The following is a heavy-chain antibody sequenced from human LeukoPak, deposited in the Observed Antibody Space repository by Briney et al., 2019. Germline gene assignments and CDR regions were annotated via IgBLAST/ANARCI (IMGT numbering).Heavy chain of an antibody. Sequence: GGSLRLSCVASGFTFSRYAMHWVRQAPGKGLEYVSAINDNGGRTHYGDSVKGRFSISRDKSKNTLHLQMSTLRAEDTALYYCVKDVGGSYAFDYWGQGILVTVAS. D-gene: IGHD1-26*01. J-gene: IGHJ4*02. CDR2: INDNGGRT. CDR3: VKDVGGSYAFDY. V-gene: IGHV3-64D*09. CDR1: GFTFSRYA.